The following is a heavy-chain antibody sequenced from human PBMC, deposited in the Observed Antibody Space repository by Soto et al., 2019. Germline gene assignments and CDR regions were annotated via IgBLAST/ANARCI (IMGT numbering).Heavy chain of an antibody. D-gene: IGHD3-22*01. Sequence: SQTLSLTCTVSGGSISSSSYYWGWIRQPPGKGLEWIGSIYYSWSTYYNPSLKSRVTISVDTSKNQSSLKLSSVTAADTAVYYCARMGLVVVISRRGLGGWFVPWDQGTLVTVSS. CDR3: ARMGLVVVISRRGLGGWFVP. CDR1: GGSISSSSYY. J-gene: IGHJ5*02. CDR2: IYYSWST. V-gene: IGHV4-39*01.